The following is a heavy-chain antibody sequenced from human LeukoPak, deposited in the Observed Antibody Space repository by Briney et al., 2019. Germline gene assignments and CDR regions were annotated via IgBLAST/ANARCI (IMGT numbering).Heavy chain of an antibody. Sequence: SETLSLTCTVSGGSISSYYWSWIRQPPGKGLEWIGNIYYSGSTNYNPSLKSRVTISVDTSKNQFSLKLSSVTAADTAVYYCARETSQKGAHYMDVWGKGTTVTISS. CDR1: GGSISSYY. CDR2: IYYSGST. D-gene: IGHD3-16*01. CDR3: ARETSQKGAHYMDV. J-gene: IGHJ6*03. V-gene: IGHV4-59*01.